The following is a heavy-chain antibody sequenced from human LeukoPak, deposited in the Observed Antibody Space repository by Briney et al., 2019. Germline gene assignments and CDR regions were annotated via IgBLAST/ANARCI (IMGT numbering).Heavy chain of an antibody. D-gene: IGHD2-21*02. V-gene: IGHV3-23*01. Sequence: GGSLRLSCVASGFTFSSYAMSWVRQAPGKGLEWVSAISGSGGSTYYADSVKGRFTISRDNSKNTLYLQMNSLRAEDTAVYYCAKVGTYCGGDCPYYFDYWGQGTLVTVSS. CDR3: AKVGTYCGGDCPYYFDY. CDR1: GFTFSSYA. J-gene: IGHJ4*02. CDR2: ISGSGGST.